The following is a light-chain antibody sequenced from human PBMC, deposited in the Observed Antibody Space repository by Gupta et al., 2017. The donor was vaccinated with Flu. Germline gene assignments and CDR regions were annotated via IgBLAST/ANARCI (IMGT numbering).Light chain of an antibody. J-gene: IGLJ2*01. Sequence: QSVLTQPPSVSGAPGQRVTISCTGSSSNIGAGYDVHWYQQLPGTAPKLLIYGNSNRPEGVPDRSSGSKSGTSASLAITGLQAEDEADYYCQSYDSSLSGSVVFGGGTKLTVL. CDR2: GNS. CDR1: SSNIGAGYD. V-gene: IGLV1-40*01. CDR3: QSYDSSLSGSVV.